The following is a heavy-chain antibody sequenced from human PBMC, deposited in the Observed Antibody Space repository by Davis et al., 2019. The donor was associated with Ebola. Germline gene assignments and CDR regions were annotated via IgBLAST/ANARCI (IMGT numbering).Heavy chain of an antibody. CDR1: GFTFSSYA. CDR2: ISGSGGST. D-gene: IGHD1-1*01. CDR3: AKDDDTTVSYYYGMDV. J-gene: IGHJ6*02. Sequence: GESLKISCAASGFTFSSYAMSWVRQAPGKGLEWVSAISGSGGSTYYADSVKGRFTISRDNSKNTLYLQMNSLRAEDTAVYYCAKDDDTTVSYYYGMDVWGQGTTVTVSS. V-gene: IGHV3-23*01.